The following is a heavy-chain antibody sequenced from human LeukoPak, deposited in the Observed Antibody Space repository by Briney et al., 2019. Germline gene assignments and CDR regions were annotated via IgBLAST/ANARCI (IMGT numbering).Heavy chain of an antibody. Sequence: ASVKVSCRASGYIFTSFYIHCVRQAPGQGLEWMGIINPSGGSTSYAQKFQGRVTMTRDTSTSTVYMELSSLRSEDTAVYYCASGEGRGGSPFDYWGQGTLVTVSS. CDR3: ASGEGRGGSPFDY. J-gene: IGHJ4*02. D-gene: IGHD2-15*01. CDR2: INPSGGST. CDR1: GYIFTSFY. V-gene: IGHV1-46*01.